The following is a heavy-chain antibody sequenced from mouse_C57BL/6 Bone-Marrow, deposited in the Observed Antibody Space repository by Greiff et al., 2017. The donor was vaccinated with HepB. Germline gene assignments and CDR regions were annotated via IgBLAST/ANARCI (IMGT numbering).Heavy chain of an antibody. V-gene: IGHV3-6*01. CDR1: GYSITSGYY. CDR3: AREKGEEFAC. Sequence: VQLQQSGPGLVKPSQSLSLTCSVTGYSITSGYYWNWIRQFPGNKLEWMGYISYDGSNNYNPSLKNRISITRDTSKNQFFLKLNSVTTEDTATYYCAREKGEEFACWGQRTLVTVAA. CDR2: ISYDGSN. J-gene: IGHJ3*01.